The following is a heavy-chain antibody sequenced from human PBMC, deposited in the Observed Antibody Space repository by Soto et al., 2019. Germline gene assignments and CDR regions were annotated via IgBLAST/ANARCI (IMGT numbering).Heavy chain of an antibody. V-gene: IGHV3-33*01. Sequence: GGSLRLSCAASGFTFSSYGMHWVRQAPGKGLEWVAVIWYDGSNKYYADSVKGRFTISRDNSKNTLYLQMNSLRAEDTAVYYCARDIVSSIAAADFYYYYYYMDVWGKGTTVTVSS. J-gene: IGHJ6*03. CDR1: GFTFSSYG. CDR2: IWYDGSNK. CDR3: ARDIVSSIAAADFYYYYYYMDV. D-gene: IGHD6-13*01.